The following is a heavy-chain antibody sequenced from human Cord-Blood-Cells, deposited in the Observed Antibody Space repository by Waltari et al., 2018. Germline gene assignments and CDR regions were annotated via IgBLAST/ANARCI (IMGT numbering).Heavy chain of an antibody. Sequence: QVQLQESGPGLVKPSQTLSLTCTVSGGSLSSGGYYWSWFRQHPGKGLEWIGYIYYSGSTYYNPSLKSRVTISVDTSKNQFSLKLSSVTAADTAVYYCARVLSWAGTDGRITDAFDIWGQGTMVTVSS. CDR1: GGSLSSGGYY. V-gene: IGHV4-31*03. D-gene: IGHD6-19*01. CDR2: IYYSGST. CDR3: ARVLSWAGTDGRITDAFDI. J-gene: IGHJ3*02.